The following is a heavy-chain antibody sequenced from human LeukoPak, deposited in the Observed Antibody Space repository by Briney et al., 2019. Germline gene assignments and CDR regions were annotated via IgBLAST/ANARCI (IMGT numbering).Heavy chain of an antibody. CDR1: GYTFNSYG. Sequence: GASVKVSCKSSGYTFNSYGITWVRQAPGQGLEWMGWISAYDGNTNYAQKLQGRVAMTTDKSTGTAYMELRSLRSDDTAVYYCARDPVHYYDTSGYWSYWGQGTLVTVSS. V-gene: IGHV1-18*01. J-gene: IGHJ4*02. CDR3: ARDPVHYYDTSGYWSY. D-gene: IGHD3-22*01. CDR2: ISAYDGNT.